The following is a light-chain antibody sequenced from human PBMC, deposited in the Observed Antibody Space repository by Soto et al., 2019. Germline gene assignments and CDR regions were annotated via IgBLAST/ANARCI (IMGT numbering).Light chain of an antibody. CDR2: ENH. CDR1: SGSVASNH. V-gene: IGLV6-57*04. CDR3: QSYDSNNVV. Sequence: NFMLTQPHSVSESPGKTVTISCTRSSGSVASNHVQWYQQRPGSAPTTLIYENHQRPSGLPDRFSGSVDSSSYSASLAISVLKTDDEADYYWQSYDSNNVVLVGGTTLTVL. J-gene: IGLJ3*02.